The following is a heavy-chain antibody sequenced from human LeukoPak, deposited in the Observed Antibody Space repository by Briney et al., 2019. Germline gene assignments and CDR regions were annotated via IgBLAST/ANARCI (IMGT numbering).Heavy chain of an antibody. Sequence: GGSLRLSCAASGFTVSSNYMSWVRQAPGKGLEWVSVIYSGGSTYYADSVKGRFTISRDNSKNTLYLQMNSLRAEDTAVYYCARRPGYDSGDDYWGQGTLVTVSS. CDR2: IYSGGST. J-gene: IGHJ4*02. CDR3: ARRPGYDSGDDY. CDR1: GFTVSSNY. D-gene: IGHD3-22*01. V-gene: IGHV3-53*01.